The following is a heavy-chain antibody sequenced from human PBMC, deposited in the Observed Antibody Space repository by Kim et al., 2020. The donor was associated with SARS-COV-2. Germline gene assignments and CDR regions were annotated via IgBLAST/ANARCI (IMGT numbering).Heavy chain of an antibody. J-gene: IGHJ5*02. CDR2: IYYSGST. Sequence: SETLSLTCTVSGGSISSSSYYWGWIRQPPGKGLEWIGSIYYSGSTYYNPSLKSRVTISVDTSKNQFSLKLSSVTAADTAVYYCARVNWYEGWFDPWGQGTLVTASS. CDR3: ARVNWYEGWFDP. D-gene: IGHD1-20*01. V-gene: IGHV4-39*07. CDR1: GGSISSSSYY.